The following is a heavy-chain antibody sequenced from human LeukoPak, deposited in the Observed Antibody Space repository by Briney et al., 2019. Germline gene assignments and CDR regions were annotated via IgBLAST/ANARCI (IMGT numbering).Heavy chain of an antibody. CDR2: IYYSGST. D-gene: IGHD4-17*01. J-gene: IGHJ3*02. CDR3: ARYGDYGSDDAFDI. V-gene: IGHV4-61*08. CDR1: GGSISSGGYY. Sequence: SETLSLTCTVSGGSISSGGYYWSWIRQHPGKGLEWIGYIYYSGSTNYNPSLKSRVTISVDTSKNQFSLKLSSVTAADTAVYYCARYGDYGSDDAFDIWGQGTMVTVSS.